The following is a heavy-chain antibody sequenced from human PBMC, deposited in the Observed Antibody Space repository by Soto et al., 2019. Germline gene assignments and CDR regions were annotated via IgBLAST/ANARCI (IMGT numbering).Heavy chain of an antibody. J-gene: IGHJ6*02. CDR1: GGSISSGDYY. CDR2: IYYSGST. CDR3: ARDPQLAGYPYYYYGMDV. D-gene: IGHD3-9*01. Sequence: QVQLQESGPGLVKPSQTLSLTCTVSGGSISSGDYYWSWIRQPPGKGLEWIGYIYYSGSTYYNPSLKSRVTLSVDTSKNQFSLKLSSVTAADTAVYYCARDPQLAGYPYYYYGMDVWGQGTTVTVSS. V-gene: IGHV4-30-4*01.